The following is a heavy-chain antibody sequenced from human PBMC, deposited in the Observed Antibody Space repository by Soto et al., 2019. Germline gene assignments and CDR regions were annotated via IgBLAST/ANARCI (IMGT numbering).Heavy chain of an antibody. CDR1: GGTFSSYT. CDR2: IIPILGIA. D-gene: IGHD1-26*01. CDR3: ARDLSGTRRTYYYYYMDV. J-gene: IGHJ6*03. V-gene: IGHV1-69*04. Sequence: SVKVSCKASGGTFSSYTISWVRQAPGQGLEWMGRIIPILGIANYAQKLQGRVTMTTDTSTSTAYMELRSLRSDDTAVYYCARDLSGTRRTYYYYYMDVWGKGTTVKVSS.